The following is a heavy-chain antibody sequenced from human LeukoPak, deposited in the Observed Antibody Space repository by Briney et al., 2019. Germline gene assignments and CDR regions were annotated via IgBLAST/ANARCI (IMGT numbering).Heavy chain of an antibody. CDR2: IGSNANT. D-gene: IGHD6-19*01. CDR1: GFSVSESA. Sequence: PGGSLRLSCAASGFSVSESAMAWVRQAPGKGLEWVAGIGSNANTHYADSVKGRFTISRDNSKNTLYLQMNSLRAEDTAVYYCAKDYDSSGWSFDYWGQGTLVTVSS. J-gene: IGHJ4*02. CDR3: AKDYDSSGWSFDY. V-gene: IGHV3-66*03.